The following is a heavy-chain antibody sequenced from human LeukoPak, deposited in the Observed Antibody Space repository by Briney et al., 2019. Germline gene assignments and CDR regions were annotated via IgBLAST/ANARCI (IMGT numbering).Heavy chain of an antibody. V-gene: IGHV3-74*01. Sequence: GGSLRLSCAASGFFFNTYWMHWVRQAAGKGRVWVSRVNSDGTNTNYGDSVQGRFTVSRDNAKNTLYLQMNSLRAEDTAVYYCVREGSLQYFFDYWGQGTLVTVSS. CDR2: VNSDGTNT. CDR3: VREGSLQYFFDY. J-gene: IGHJ4*02. D-gene: IGHD3-10*01. CDR1: GFFFNTYW.